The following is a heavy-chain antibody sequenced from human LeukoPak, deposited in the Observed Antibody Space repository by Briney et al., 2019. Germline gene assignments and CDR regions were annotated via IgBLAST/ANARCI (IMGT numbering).Heavy chain of an antibody. J-gene: IGHJ4*02. Sequence: QPGGSLRLSCAASGFTVSSNYMSWVRQAPGKGLEWVSAISGSGGSTYYADSVKGRFTISRDNSKNTLYLQMNSLRAGDTAVYYCAQGTAGVDYWGQGTLVTVSS. D-gene: IGHD6-13*01. V-gene: IGHV3-23*01. CDR1: GFTVSSNY. CDR3: AQGTAGVDY. CDR2: ISGSGGST.